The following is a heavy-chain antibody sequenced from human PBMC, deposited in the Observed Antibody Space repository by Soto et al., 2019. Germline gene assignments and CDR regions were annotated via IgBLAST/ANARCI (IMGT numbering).Heavy chain of an antibody. CDR2: TSSDGSSK. CDR1: EFTLRSYA. CDR3: AREEIGRYFSYGMDV. Sequence: HPGGSLRLSCAASEFTLRSYAMHWVRQAPGKGLEWVSVTSSDGSSKYNADSVKGRFTVSRDNPKNTLYLQMNSLRAEDTAVYYCAREEIGRYFSYGMDVWGQGTTVTVSS. D-gene: IGHD1-26*01. V-gene: IGHV3-30-3*01. J-gene: IGHJ6*02.